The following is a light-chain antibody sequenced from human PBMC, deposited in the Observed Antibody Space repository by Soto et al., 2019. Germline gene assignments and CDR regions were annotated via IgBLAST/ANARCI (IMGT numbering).Light chain of an antibody. J-gene: IGLJ1*01. CDR2: DVS. V-gene: IGLV2-11*01. Sequence: QSALTQPRSVSGSPGQSVTISCTGTSSDVGGYSYVSWFQQHPGKAPKLMIYDVSKRPSGVPDRFSGSKSGNTASLTISGLQAEDVAIYYCITFAGSYTLHVSATGTKVTVL. CDR3: ITFAGSYTLHV. CDR1: SSDVGGYSY.